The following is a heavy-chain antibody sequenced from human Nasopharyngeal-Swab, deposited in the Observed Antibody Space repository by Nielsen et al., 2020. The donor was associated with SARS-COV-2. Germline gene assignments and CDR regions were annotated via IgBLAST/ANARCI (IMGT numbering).Heavy chain of an antibody. J-gene: IGHJ4*02. CDR2: IYYSGST. V-gene: IGHV4-61*07. D-gene: IGHD3-3*01. Sequence: WIRQPPGKGLEWIGYIYYSGSTNYNPSLKSRVTISVDTSKNQFSLKLSSVTAADTAVYYCASQNFWRGYYKRDPIDYWGQGTLVTVSS. CDR3: ASQNFWRGYYKRDPIDY.